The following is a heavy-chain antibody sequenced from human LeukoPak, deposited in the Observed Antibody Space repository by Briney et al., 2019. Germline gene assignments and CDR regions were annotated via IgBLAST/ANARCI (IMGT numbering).Heavy chain of an antibody. J-gene: IGHJ4*02. D-gene: IGHD1-14*01. CDR2: ISWNSGSI. CDR1: GFTFDDYA. Sequence: PGRSLRLFCAASGFTFDDYAMHWVRQAPRKGLEWVSGISWNSGSIGYADSVRGRFTISRDNAKDSLSLQMNSLRAEDTAVYYCAREPEPGGLDYWGQGTLVTVSS. CDR3: AREPEPGGLDY. V-gene: IGHV3-9*01.